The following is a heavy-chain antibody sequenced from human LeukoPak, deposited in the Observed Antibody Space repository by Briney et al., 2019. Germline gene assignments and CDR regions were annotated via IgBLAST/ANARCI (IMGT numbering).Heavy chain of an antibody. Sequence: KFQGRVTITRDTSASTAYMELSRLRSDDTAVYYCARSGGSSGPLYYFDYWGQGTLVTVSS. CDR3: ARSGGSSGPLYYFDY. V-gene: IGHV1-3*01. D-gene: IGHD6-19*01. J-gene: IGHJ4*02.